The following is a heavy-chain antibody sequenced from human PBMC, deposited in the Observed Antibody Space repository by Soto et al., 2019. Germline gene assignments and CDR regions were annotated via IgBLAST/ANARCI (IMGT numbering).Heavy chain of an antibody. Sequence: HPGGSLRLSCVASGVSFSTYWMTWVRQAPGKGLEWVAYIKQDGSEKYYGGSVKGRFTISRDNTKSSLYLQMNSLRAEDTAVYYCARDIRQGTSWTILPGYNYYGMDVWGQGTTVTVSS. CDR1: GVSFSTYW. J-gene: IGHJ6*02. CDR2: IKQDGSEK. CDR3: ARDIRQGTSWTILPGYNYYGMDV. D-gene: IGHD6-13*01. V-gene: IGHV3-7*01.